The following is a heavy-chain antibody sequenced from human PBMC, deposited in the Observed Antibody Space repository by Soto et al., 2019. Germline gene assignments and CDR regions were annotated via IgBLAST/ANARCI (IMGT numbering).Heavy chain of an antibody. V-gene: IGHV3-66*01. Sequence: GGSLRLSCAASGFTVSDNYINWVRQAPGKGLEWVSVVYSGGTIYYADSVKDRFTISRDNSKNTVSLQMNSLRAEDTAVYYCTRGPKNYYYYMDVWGKGTTVTVSS. CDR2: VYSGGTI. CDR1: GFTVSDNY. CDR3: TRGPKNYYYYMDV. J-gene: IGHJ6*03.